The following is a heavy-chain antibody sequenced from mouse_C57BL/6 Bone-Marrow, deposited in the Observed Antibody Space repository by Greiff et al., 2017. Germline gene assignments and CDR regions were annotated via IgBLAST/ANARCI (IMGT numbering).Heavy chain of an antibody. Sequence: QVQLKQSGAELARPGASVKLSCKASGYTFTSYGISWVKQRTGQGLEWIGEIYPRSGNTYYNEKFKGKATLTADKSSSTAYMELRSLTSEDSAVYFCARFDYVGFAYWGQGTLVTVSA. V-gene: IGHV1-81*01. CDR2: IYPRSGNT. D-gene: IGHD2-4*01. CDR3: ARFDYVGFAY. CDR1: GYTFTSYG. J-gene: IGHJ3*01.